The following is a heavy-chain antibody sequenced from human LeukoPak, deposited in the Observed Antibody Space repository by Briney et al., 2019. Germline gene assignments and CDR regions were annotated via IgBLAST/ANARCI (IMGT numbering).Heavy chain of an antibody. Sequence: SETLSLTCTVSGGSISGYYWSWIRQPPGKGLEWIGYIAYTGSTNYSPSLKSRLTLSVDTYKNQFSLQLSSVTAADTAVYYCARVKATAGLNFDFWGQGTLVTVSS. CDR2: IAYTGST. CDR1: GGSISGYY. CDR3: ARVKATAGLNFDF. D-gene: IGHD6-13*01. J-gene: IGHJ4*02. V-gene: IGHV4-59*01.